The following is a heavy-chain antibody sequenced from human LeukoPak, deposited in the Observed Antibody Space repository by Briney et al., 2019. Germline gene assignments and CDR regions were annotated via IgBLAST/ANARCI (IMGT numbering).Heavy chain of an antibody. CDR2: ISYGGST. V-gene: IGHV4-59*01. J-gene: IGHJ3*01. Sequence: SETLSLTCTVSGGSISSYYWSWIRQPPGRGLEWVGYISYGGSTNYNPSLKSRVTISVDTSTNQFSLKLSSVTAADTAVYYCARGIFGMVLNAFDLWGRGTMVTVSS. CDR3: ARGIFGMVLNAFDL. CDR1: GGSISSYY. D-gene: IGHD3-3*01.